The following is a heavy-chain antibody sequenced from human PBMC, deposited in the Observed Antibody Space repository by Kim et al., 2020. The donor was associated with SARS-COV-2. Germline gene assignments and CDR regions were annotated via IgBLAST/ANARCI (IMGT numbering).Heavy chain of an antibody. CDR3: ARVTYGSLYWYFAL. Sequence: ADSVKGRFTISRDNAKNSLYLQMNSLRAEDTAVYYCARVTYGSLYWYFALWGRGTLVTVSS. D-gene: IGHD2-21*02. V-gene: IGHV3-48*03. J-gene: IGHJ2*01.